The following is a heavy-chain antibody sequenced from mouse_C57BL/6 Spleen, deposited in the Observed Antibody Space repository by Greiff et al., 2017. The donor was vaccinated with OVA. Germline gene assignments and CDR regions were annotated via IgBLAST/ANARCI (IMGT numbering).Heavy chain of an antibody. CDR3: ARWGHDYPSFAY. CDR1: GYTFTSYW. Sequence: QVQLQQPGPELVKPGASVKLSCKASGYTFTSYWMHWVKQRPGQGLEWIGNINPSNGGTNYNEQFQSKATLTVDKSSSTAYMQRSSLTSEDSAVYYCARWGHDYPSFAYWGQGTLVTVSA. CDR2: INPSNGGT. D-gene: IGHD2-4*01. J-gene: IGHJ3*01. V-gene: IGHV1-53*01.